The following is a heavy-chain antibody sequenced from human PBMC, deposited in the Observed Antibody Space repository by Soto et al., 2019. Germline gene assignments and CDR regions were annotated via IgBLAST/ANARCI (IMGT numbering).Heavy chain of an antibody. D-gene: IGHD1-26*01. CDR1: GASTVSHYH. CDR2: IFNSGTT. J-gene: IGHJ4*02. CDR3: ALALGPTTGLDY. Sequence: PSETLSLTCSVSGASTVSHYHWTWIRQPPGKGLEWMGYIFNSGTTVYNPSLTSRLSISMDTSGNHFSLELRSVTAADTAVYYCALALGPTTGLDYWGQGTLVTVSS. V-gene: IGHV4-31*02.